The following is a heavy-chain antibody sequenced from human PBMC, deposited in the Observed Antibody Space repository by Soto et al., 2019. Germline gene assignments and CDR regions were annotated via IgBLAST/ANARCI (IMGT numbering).Heavy chain of an antibody. Sequence: QVQLQESGPGLVKPSETLSLTCTVSGGSISSYYWSWIRQPPGKGLEWIGYTHYSGSTNYNPSLTSRVPLSVDTSKNPFSLKLRSVTATDTAVYYCARVEANPSSWDSHNWFAPWGQGTLGTVSS. CDR1: GGSISSYY. CDR2: THYSGST. CDR3: ARVEANPSSWDSHNWFAP. J-gene: IGHJ5*02. V-gene: IGHV4-59*12. D-gene: IGHD6-13*01.